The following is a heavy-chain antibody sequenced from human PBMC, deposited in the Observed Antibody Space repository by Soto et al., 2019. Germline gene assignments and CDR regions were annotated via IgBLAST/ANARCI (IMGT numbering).Heavy chain of an antibody. V-gene: IGHV3-66*01. J-gene: IGHJ4*02. CDR3: ARGAGYSSGWPYYFDY. CDR1: GVTVSSNF. Sequence: EVQLVESGGDLVQPGESLRLSCAASGVTVSSNFMTWVRQAPGKGLEWVSVLYNGGSTYYLDAVKGRFSISRDDSKNTLYLQMNSLRAEDTAVYYCARGAGYSSGWPYYFDYWGQGTLVTVSS. CDR2: LYNGGST. D-gene: IGHD6-19*01.